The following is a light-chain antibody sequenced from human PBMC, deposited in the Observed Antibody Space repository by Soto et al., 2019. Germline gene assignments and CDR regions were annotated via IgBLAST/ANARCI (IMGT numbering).Light chain of an antibody. J-gene: IGKJ1*01. CDR2: KAS. Sequence: DLQMTQSPSTLSASVGDRVTIPCRASQSISSWLAWYQQKPGKAPKVLIYKASTLESGVPSRFSGSGSGTEFTLTIGSLQPDDVATYYCQQYISYWTFGQGTRVEIK. CDR3: QQYISYWT. V-gene: IGKV1-5*03. CDR1: QSISSW.